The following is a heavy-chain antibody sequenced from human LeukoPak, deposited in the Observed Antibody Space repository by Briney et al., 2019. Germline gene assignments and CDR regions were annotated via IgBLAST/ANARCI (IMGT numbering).Heavy chain of an antibody. D-gene: IGHD3-3*01. V-gene: IGHV4-4*07. Sequence: PSETLSLTCTVSGVSISSYYWSWIQQPAGKEPEWIGRIYSSGSTNYNPSLRSRVTMSADTSKNRIYLRLTSMTAADTAVYYCATHSVSGVVSNDAFDIWGQGTMVTVSS. CDR3: ATHSVSGVVSNDAFDI. CDR2: IYSSGST. J-gene: IGHJ3*02. CDR1: GVSISSYY.